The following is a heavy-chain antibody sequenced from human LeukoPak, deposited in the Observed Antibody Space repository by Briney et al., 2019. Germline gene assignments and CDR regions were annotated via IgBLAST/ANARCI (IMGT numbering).Heavy chain of an antibody. CDR1: GGSFSGYY. CDR2: INHSGST. CDR3: ARGLWYFDL. Sequence: PSETLSLTCAVYGGSFSGYYWSWVRQPPGKGLEWIGEINHSGSTNYNPSLKSRVTISVDTSKNQFSLKLSSVTAADTAVYYCARGLWYFDLWGRGTLVTVSS. V-gene: IGHV4-34*01. J-gene: IGHJ2*01.